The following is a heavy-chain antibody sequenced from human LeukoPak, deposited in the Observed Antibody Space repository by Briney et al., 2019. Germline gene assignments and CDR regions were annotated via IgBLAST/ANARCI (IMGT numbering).Heavy chain of an antibody. CDR2: IWHDGSQK. CDR1: GFIVSSNY. V-gene: IGHV3-33*08. CDR3: ARDFDLAVAGNPFESGVFDY. D-gene: IGHD6-19*01. J-gene: IGHJ4*02. Sequence: PGGSLRLSCAASGFIVSSNYMNWVRQAPGKGLEWVALIWHDGSQKYYADSVKGRFTVSRDNSKNTMYLETNSLRAEDTAVYYCARDFDLAVAGNPFESGVFDYWGQGTLVTVSS.